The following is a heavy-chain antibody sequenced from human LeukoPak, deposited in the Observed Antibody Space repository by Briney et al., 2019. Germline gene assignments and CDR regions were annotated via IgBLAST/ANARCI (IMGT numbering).Heavy chain of an antibody. CDR2: INHSGST. Sequence: SETLSLTCAVYGGSFSGYYWSWIRQPPGKGLEWIGEINHSGSTHYNPSLKSRVTISVDTSKNQFSLKLSSVTAADTAVYYCARGPLYRILGAFDIWGQGTMVTVSS. CDR3: ARGPLYRILGAFDI. V-gene: IGHV4-34*01. CDR1: GGSFSGYY. D-gene: IGHD2/OR15-2a*01. J-gene: IGHJ3*02.